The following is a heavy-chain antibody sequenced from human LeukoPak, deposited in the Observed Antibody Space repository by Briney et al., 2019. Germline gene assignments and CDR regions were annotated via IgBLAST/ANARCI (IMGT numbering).Heavy chain of an antibody. CDR1: GFTFSSYG. J-gene: IGHJ4*02. Sequence: GGSLRLSCAASGFTFSSYGMHWVRQGPGKGLEWVAYIPYDGSNKYYAESVKGRFTISRDNSKNTLYLQMNSLRAEDTAVYYCARVHGAYPFDYWGQGTLVTVSS. D-gene: IGHD4/OR15-4a*01. V-gene: IGHV3-30*02. CDR3: ARVHGAYPFDY. CDR2: IPYDGSNK.